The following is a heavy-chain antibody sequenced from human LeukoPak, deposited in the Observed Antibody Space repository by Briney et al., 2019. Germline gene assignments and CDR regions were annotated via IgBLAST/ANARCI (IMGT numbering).Heavy chain of an antibody. CDR3: AKDAGPIYGSGSYLSGPLDY. V-gene: IGHV3-33*06. CDR1: GFTFSSYG. Sequence: RSLRLSCAASGFTFSSYGMHWVRQAPGKGLEWVAVIWYDGSNKYYADSVKGRFTISRDNSKNTLYLQMNSLRAEDTAVYYCAKDAGPIYGSGSYLSGPLDYWGQGTLVTVSS. D-gene: IGHD3-10*01. CDR2: IWYDGSNK. J-gene: IGHJ4*02.